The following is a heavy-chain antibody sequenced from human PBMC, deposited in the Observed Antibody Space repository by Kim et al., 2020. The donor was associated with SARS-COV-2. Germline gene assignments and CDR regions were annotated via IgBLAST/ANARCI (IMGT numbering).Heavy chain of an antibody. V-gene: IGHV4-4*02. CDR3: ARSESASEIRAMDV. CDR2: IFNNGDT. Sequence: SETLSLTCVVSGGSISGSKWWSWVRQPPGKGLEWIGEIFNNGDTRYNPALKSRISISFDNSKNQFVLTLTSVTAADTAVYFCARSESASEIRAMDVWGQGTTITVSS. D-gene: IGHD3-10*01. CDR1: GGSISGSKW. J-gene: IGHJ6*02.